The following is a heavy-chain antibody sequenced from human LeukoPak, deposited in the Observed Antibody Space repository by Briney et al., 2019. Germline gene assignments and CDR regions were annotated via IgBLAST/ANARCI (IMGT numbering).Heavy chain of an antibody. V-gene: IGHV2-5*02. D-gene: IGHD3-3*01. CDR3: AHSSSPTYYDFWSGYYTDYYYYYYMDV. CDR1: GFSLSTSGVG. Sequence: ESGPTLVNPTQTLTLTCTFSGFSLSTSGVGVGWIRQPPGKALEWLALIYWDDDKRYSPSLKSRLTITKDTSKNQVVLTMTNMDPVDTATYYCAHSSSPTYYDFWSGYYTDYYYYYYMDVWGKGTTVTVSS. CDR2: IYWDDDK. J-gene: IGHJ6*03.